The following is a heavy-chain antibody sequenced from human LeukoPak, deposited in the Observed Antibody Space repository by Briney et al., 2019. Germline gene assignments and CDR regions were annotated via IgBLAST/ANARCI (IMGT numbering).Heavy chain of an antibody. V-gene: IGHV3-23*01. CDR3: AKDRNYYYDSSGYYAY. J-gene: IGHJ4*02. CDR2: ISGSGGST. D-gene: IGHD3-22*01. Sequence: PGGSLRLSCAASGFTFSSYAMSWVRQAPGKGLEWVSAISGSGGSTYYADSVKGRFTISRDNSKNTLYLQMNSLRAEDTAVYYCAKDRNYYYDSSGYYAYWGQGTLVTVSS. CDR1: GFTFSSYA.